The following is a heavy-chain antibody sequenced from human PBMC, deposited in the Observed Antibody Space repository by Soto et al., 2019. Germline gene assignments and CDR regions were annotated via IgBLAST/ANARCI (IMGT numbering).Heavy chain of an antibody. CDR1: GFASSNHF. CDR3: AKDLSVFGVVTTYYFDF. V-gene: IGHV3-23*01. Sequence: GSLRLYWIVSGFASSNHFMGLARQASGMWLQWVPGISDTGGSTYYANSVKGRFTSSRDNSRNTLSLQMNALRAEDTAVYYCAKDLSVFGVVTTYYFDFWGPGT. J-gene: IGHJ4*02. CDR2: ISDTGGST. D-gene: IGHD3-3*01.